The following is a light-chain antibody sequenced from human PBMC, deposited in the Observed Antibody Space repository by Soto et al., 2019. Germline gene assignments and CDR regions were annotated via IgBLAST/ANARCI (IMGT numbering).Light chain of an antibody. Sequence: EIAMTQSPATLSVSPGERATLSCRASQGVTTNLAWYQQKRGQAPRLLIYGASNRATGIPARFSGSGSGAEFTRTNISLQLEDFAVYYGQQYNDWPYSFGQGTKLEIK. V-gene: IGKV3-15*01. CDR2: GAS. CDR1: QGVTTN. J-gene: IGKJ2*03. CDR3: QQYNDWPYS.